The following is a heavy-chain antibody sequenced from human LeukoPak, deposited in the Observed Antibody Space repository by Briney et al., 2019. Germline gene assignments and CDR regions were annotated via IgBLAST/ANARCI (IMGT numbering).Heavy chain of an antibody. CDR3: ARDHPKTVTKVRGV. CDR2: ISAYNGNT. CDR1: GYTFTSYG. V-gene: IGHV1-18*01. J-gene: IGHJ4*02. D-gene: IGHD3-10*01. Sequence: ASVKVSCKASGYTFTSYGISWVRQAPGQGLEWMGWISAYNGNTNYAQKLQGRVTMTTDTSTSTAYMELRSLRSDDTAVYYCARDHPKTVTKVRGVWGQGTLVTVSS.